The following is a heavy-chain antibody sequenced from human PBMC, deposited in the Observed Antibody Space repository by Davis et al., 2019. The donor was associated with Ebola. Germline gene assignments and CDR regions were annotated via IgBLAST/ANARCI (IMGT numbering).Heavy chain of an antibody. D-gene: IGHD3-16*01. J-gene: IGHJ4*02. Sequence: PGGSLRLSCAVSGGSVNSNKWWIWVRQPPGKGLEWIGEIFYSGKTTYIPSLKSRVTISMDKSKNQFSLRLTSVTAADTAMYYCTSRPIRSVSGGLDSWGQGTLVIVSS. CDR1: GGSVNSNKW. CDR3: TSRPIRSVSGGLDS. CDR2: IFYSGKT. V-gene: IGHV4-4*02.